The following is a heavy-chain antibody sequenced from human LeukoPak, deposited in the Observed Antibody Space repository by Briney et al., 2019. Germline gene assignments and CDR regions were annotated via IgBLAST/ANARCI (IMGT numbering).Heavy chain of an antibody. D-gene: IGHD5-18*01. V-gene: IGHV4-39*01. Sequence: SETLSLTCTVSAGSFSSSSYYWGWIRQPPGKGLAWIGSIYYSGSTYYNPSLKSRVTISVDTSKNQFSLKLSSVTAADTAVYYCARVDTAMVTDYWGQGPLVTVSS. CDR1: AGSFSSSSYY. J-gene: IGHJ4*02. CDR3: ARVDTAMVTDY. CDR2: IYYSGST.